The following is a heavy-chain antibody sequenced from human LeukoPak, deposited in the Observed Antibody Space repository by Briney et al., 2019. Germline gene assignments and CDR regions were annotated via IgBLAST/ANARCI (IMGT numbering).Heavy chain of an antibody. J-gene: IGHJ4*02. V-gene: IGHV3-9*03. Sequence: PGGSLRLSCAASGFTFDDYAMHWVRQAPGKGLEWVSGISWNSGSIGYADSVKGRFTISRDNSKNSLYLQMDSLRPEDMAFYYCAKVTAPTIFGVAKTGYFDFWGRGTLVTVSS. CDR3: AKVTAPTIFGVAKTGYFDF. CDR2: ISWNSGSI. D-gene: IGHD3-3*01. CDR1: GFTFDDYA.